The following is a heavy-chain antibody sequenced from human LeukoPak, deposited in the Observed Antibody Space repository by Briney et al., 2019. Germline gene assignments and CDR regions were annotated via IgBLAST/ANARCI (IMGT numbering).Heavy chain of an antibody. V-gene: IGHV4-39*07. D-gene: IGHD1-26*01. Sequence: SETLSLTCTVSGGSISSSSYYWGWIRQPPGKGLEWIGSIYYSGSTYYNPSLKSRVTISVDTSKNQFSLKLSSVTAADTAVYYCARVRIVGATTGMDVWGKGTTVTVSS. CDR3: ARVRIVGATTGMDV. J-gene: IGHJ6*03. CDR2: IYYSGST. CDR1: GGSISSSSYY.